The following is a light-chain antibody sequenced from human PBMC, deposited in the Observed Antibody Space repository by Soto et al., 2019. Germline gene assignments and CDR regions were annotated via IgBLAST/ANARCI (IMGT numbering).Light chain of an antibody. J-gene: IGKJ2*01. CDR1: QSVSSSY. CDR2: GAS. Sequence: EIVLTQSPGTLSLSPGESATRSCRASQSVSSSYLAWYQQRPGQAPRLLIYGASSRATGVPERFSGSGSGTDFTLTISRLEPEDFAVYYCQQYGSSPPYTFGQGTKLEIK. V-gene: IGKV3-20*01. CDR3: QQYGSSPPYT.